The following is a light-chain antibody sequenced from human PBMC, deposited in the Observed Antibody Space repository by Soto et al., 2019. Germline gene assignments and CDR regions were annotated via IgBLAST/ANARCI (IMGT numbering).Light chain of an antibody. CDR1: QSVSSSY. CDR3: QQYGSSPHT. CDR2: GAS. V-gene: IGKV3-20*01. J-gene: IGKJ4*01. Sequence: EIMMTQSPSTLSSSAGERATLSCRASQSVSSSYLAWYQQKPGQAPRLLIYGASSRATGVPSRFSGSGSGTDFTLTISRLQPEDFAVYYCQQYGSSPHTFGQGTKVEI.